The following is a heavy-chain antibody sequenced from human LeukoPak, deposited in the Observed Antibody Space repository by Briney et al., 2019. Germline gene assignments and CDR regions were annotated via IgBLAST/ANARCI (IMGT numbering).Heavy chain of an antibody. V-gene: IGHV4-59*08. CDR1: GGSISSYY. Sequence: SETLSLTCTVSGGSISSYYWSWIRQPPGKGLEWIGYIYYSGSTNYNPSLKSRVTISVDTSKNQFSLKLSSVTAANTAVYYCARVFGGSYSWFDPWGQGTLVTVSS. CDR2: IYYSGST. J-gene: IGHJ5*02. CDR3: ARVFGGSYSWFDP. D-gene: IGHD1-26*01.